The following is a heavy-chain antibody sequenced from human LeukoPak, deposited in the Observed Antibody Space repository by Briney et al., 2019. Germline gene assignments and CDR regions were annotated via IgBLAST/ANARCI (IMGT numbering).Heavy chain of an antibody. CDR1: GGSFSGHY. Sequence: PSETLSLTCAVYGGSFSGHYWSWIRQPPGKGLEWIGEINHSGSTNYNPSLKSRVTISVDTSKNQFSLKLSSVTAADTAVYYCARGGGIAAAVPNYYFDYWGQGTLVTVSS. J-gene: IGHJ4*02. CDR2: INHSGST. D-gene: IGHD6-13*01. CDR3: ARGGGIAAAVPNYYFDY. V-gene: IGHV4-34*01.